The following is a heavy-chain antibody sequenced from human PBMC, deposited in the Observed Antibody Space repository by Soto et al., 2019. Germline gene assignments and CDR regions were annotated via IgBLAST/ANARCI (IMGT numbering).Heavy chain of an antibody. CDR3: ARDEGLGVNYYYYGLDV. Sequence: QVQLVESGGGVVQPGRSLRLSCAASGFTFSSYGMHWVRQAPGKGLEWVAVIWYDGNNKYYADSVKGRFTISRDNSKNTPYLQMNSLRAEDTAVYYCARDEGLGVNYYYYGLDVWGQGTTVTVSS. J-gene: IGHJ6*02. V-gene: IGHV3-33*01. CDR2: IWYDGNNK. CDR1: GFTFSSYG. D-gene: IGHD3-10*01.